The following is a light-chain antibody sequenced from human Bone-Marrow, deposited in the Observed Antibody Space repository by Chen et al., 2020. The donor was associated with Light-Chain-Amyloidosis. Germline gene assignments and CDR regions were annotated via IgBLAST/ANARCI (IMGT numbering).Light chain of an antibody. Sequence: EIVLTPSPGTLSLSPGEGANLSCRASQTISSNYLTWYQQKFGQAPRLLIYGSSSRATVIPDRFTGSGSGTDFTLTSNRLEPEDFAMYYCQQYGTSPLTFGGGTKVEIK. CDR3: QQYGTSPLT. J-gene: IGKJ4*01. V-gene: IGKV3-20*01. CDR1: QTISSNY. CDR2: GSS.